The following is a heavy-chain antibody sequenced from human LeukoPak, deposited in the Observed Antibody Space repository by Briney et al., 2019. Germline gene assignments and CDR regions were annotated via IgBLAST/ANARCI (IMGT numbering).Heavy chain of an antibody. D-gene: IGHD5-12*01. V-gene: IGHV1-2*06. J-gene: IGHJ4*02. Sequence: ASVKVSCKASGYTFSDYFIHWVRQAPGQGLEWMGRINPYNGGTTYAQSFQGRVTLTRDTSITTVYLELTGLRSDDTAVYYCARRLGYDRPYDYWGQGTLVTVSS. CDR1: GYTFSDYF. CDR2: INPYNGGT. CDR3: ARRLGYDRPYDY.